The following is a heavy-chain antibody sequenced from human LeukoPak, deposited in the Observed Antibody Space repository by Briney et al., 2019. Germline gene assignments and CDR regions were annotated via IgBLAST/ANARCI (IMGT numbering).Heavy chain of an antibody. Sequence: PSETLSLTCSVSGASISSGSNYWGWIHQPPGKTLEWIGSIYSSGSTYYNPSLKSRVIIIIDTPKNHFSLTLSSVTAADTAVYYCAGGWRPRKNYYYDSSGYYTFQHWGQGTLVTVSS. J-gene: IGHJ1*01. CDR1: GASISSGSNY. CDR3: AGGWRPRKNYYYDSSGYYTFQH. V-gene: IGHV4-39*07. D-gene: IGHD3-22*01. CDR2: IYSSGST.